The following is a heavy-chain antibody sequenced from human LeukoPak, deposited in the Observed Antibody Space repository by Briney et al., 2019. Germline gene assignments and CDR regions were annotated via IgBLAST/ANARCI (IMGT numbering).Heavy chain of an antibody. CDR1: GFTFSSYA. V-gene: IGHV3-23*01. CDR2: ISGSGGST. D-gene: IGHD1-1*01. Sequence: GGSLRLSCAASGFTFSSYAMSWVRQAPGKGLEWVSAISGSGGSTYYADSVKGRFTISRDNSKNTLYLQMNSLRAEDTAVYYCAKDLRSAQLAHRFDYWGQGTLVTVSS. J-gene: IGHJ4*02. CDR3: AKDLRSAQLAHRFDY.